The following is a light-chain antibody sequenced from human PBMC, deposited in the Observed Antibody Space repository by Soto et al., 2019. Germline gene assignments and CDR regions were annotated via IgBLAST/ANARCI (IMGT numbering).Light chain of an antibody. CDR1: QSVSSN. CDR2: GAS. J-gene: IGKJ2*01. V-gene: IGKV3-15*01. CDR3: QQYNNWNT. Sequence: EIVMTQSPATLSVSPGERATLSCRASQSVSSNLAWYQQKPGQAPRLLIYGASTRATGIPARFSGSGSGTDFTLTISSLQSEDFEVYYCQQYNNWNTFRQGTKPEFK.